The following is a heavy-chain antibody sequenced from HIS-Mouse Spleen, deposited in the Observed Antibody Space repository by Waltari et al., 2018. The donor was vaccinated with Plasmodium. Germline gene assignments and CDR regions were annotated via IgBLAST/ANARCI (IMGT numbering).Heavy chain of an antibody. CDR2: ISGYNGNT. D-gene: IGHD1-26*01. V-gene: IGHV1-18*01. Sequence: QVQLVQSAAEGKRPGASVTVPGKASGYTLSSFCISCLRQAPGQGLEWMGWISGYNGNTNYAQKVQGRVTMTTDTSTSTAYMELRSLRSDDTAVYYCARLLPWVHGHFDYWGQGTLVTVSS. CDR1: GYTLSSFC. J-gene: IGHJ4*02. CDR3: ARLLPWVHGHFDY.